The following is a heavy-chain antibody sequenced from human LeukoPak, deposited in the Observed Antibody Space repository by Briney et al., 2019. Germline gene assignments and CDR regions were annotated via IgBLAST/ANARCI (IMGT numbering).Heavy chain of an antibody. CDR3: VLSSGGYNLNS. J-gene: IGHJ4*02. CDR1: GASISTYY. CDR2: VYYSGNT. Sequence: KPSETLSLTCTVSGASISTYYWNWIRQPPGKGLEWIGFVYYSGNTNYNPSLKSRVTISLDTSKNHFSLRLNSVTDADTAVYYCVLSSGGYNLNSWGQGTLVTVSS. D-gene: IGHD5-24*01. V-gene: IGHV4-59*01.